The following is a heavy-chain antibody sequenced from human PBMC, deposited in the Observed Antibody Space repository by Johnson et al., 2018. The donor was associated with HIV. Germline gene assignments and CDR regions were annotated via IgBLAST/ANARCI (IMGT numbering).Heavy chain of an antibody. CDR1: S. CDR3: ITSVYILGAFDI. D-gene: IGHD2-15*01. V-gene: IGHV3-66*01. CDR2: IYSGGST. J-gene: IGHJ3*02. Sequence: MLLVESGGRAVWRGGSLRFSCYNCSMSWIRPAPGKGLAWVSVIYSGGSTYYADSVKGRFTISRDNSKNTLYLQMNSLKTEDTAMYYCITSVYILGAFDIWGQGTMVTVSS.